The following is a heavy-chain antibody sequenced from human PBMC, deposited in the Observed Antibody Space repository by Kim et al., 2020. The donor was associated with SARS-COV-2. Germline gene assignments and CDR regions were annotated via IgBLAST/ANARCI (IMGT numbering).Heavy chain of an antibody. CDR1: GFSDFA. CDR2: ISHDGKNK. V-gene: IGHV3-30*04. CDR3: ASVRARIEREPFDH. D-gene: IGHD1-26*01. J-gene: IGHJ4*02. Sequence: GGSLRLSCSASGFSDFALHWVRQAPGKGLEWVAVISHDGKNKDYGDSVKGRFTISRDNSKNMLYLQMNSLRAEDTAVYWCASVRARIEREPFDHWGQGTLVSVSS.